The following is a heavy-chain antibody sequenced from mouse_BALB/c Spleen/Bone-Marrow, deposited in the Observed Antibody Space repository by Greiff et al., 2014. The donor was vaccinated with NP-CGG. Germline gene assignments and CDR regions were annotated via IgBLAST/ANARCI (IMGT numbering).Heavy chain of an antibody. J-gene: IGHJ4*01. CDR2: IYPGSGNT. CDR3: ANLGRYAMDY. CDR1: GYTFTDYY. Sequence: VQRVESGPELVKPGASVKISCKASGYTFTDYYINWVKQKPGQGLEWIGWIYPGSGNTKYNEKFKGKATLTVDTSSSTAYMQRSSLTSEDTAVYFCANLGRYAMDYWGQGTSVTVSS. V-gene: IGHV1-84*02. D-gene: IGHD3-1*01.